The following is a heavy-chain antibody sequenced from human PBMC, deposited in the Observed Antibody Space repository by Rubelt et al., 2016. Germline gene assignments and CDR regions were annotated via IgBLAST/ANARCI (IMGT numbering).Heavy chain of an antibody. J-gene: IGHJ4*02. V-gene: IGHV3-21*04. CDR2: ISSTGTYI. D-gene: IGHD6-19*01. CDR3: AAGDRNGWYYFY. CDR1: GFTFSIFS. Sequence: GGSVVQPGRSLRLSCAASGFTFSIFSMNWIRQAPGKGLKWVSSISSTGTYIYYADSVKGRFTVSRDNARNSLYLKMNNLRAEDTALYYCAAGDRNGWYYFYWGQGTLVTVSS.